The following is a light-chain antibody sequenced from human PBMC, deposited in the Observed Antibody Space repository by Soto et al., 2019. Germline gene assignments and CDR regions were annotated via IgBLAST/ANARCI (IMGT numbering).Light chain of an antibody. CDR2: LGS. J-gene: IGKJ2*01. CDR3: MQALQTPYT. CDR1: QSLLHSNGYNY. Sequence: DIVMTQSPLSLPVTPGEPASISCRSSQSLLHSNGYNYLDSYLQQPGQSPQLLIYLGSNRASGNPERFSGRGSGTDYTLKISRVEAEDVWISHCMQALQTPYTFGQGTKLEIK. V-gene: IGKV2-28*01.